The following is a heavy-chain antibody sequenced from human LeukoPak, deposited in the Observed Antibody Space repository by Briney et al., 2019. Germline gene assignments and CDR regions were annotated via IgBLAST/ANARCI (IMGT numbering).Heavy chain of an antibody. Sequence: SETLSLTCTVSGGSINNYYWTWIRQPPGKGLEWMGHIYYSGGTDYNPSLKSRVTLSVDTSKNQFSLKLSSVTAADTAVYYCARGGYYDGSGFSPRHNWFDPWGQGTLVTVSS. J-gene: IGHJ5*02. CDR1: GGSINNYY. D-gene: IGHD3-22*01. CDR3: ARGGYYDGSGFSPRHNWFDP. CDR2: IYYSGGT. V-gene: IGHV4-59*01.